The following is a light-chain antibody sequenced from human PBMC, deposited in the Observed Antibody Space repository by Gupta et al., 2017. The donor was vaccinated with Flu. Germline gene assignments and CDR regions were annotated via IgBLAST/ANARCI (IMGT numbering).Light chain of an antibody. J-gene: IGLJ2*01. Sequence: ITISCTGTSSDIGTYNLVSWYQQHPAKAPKLLIYEGSERPSGVSSRFSGSKSGITASLTISGLQAQDEATYYCCSYTGRSPVVFGGGTTVTVL. CDR2: EGS. CDR3: CSYTGRSPVV. V-gene: IGLV2-23*01. CDR1: SSDIGTYNL.